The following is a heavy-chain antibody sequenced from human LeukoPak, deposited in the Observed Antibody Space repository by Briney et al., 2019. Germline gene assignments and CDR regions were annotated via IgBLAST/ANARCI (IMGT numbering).Heavy chain of an antibody. Sequence: PGGSLRLSCAASGFTFDDYAMHWVRQAPGKGLEWVSLISRDGGSTYYADSVKGRFTISRDNAKNSLYLQMNSLRAEDTAVYYCARGDGIAARRHFDYWGQGTLVTVSS. CDR2: ISRDGGST. V-gene: IGHV3-43*02. D-gene: IGHD6-6*01. J-gene: IGHJ4*02. CDR1: GFTFDDYA. CDR3: ARGDGIAARRHFDY.